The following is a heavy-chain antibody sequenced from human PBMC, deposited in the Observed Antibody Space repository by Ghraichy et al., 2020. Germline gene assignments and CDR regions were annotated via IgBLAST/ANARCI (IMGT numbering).Heavy chain of an antibody. D-gene: IGHD1-26*01. CDR3: AKDAVGGAFDF. J-gene: IGHJ3*01. V-gene: IGHV3-23*01. CDR2: VSGGSVNI. CDR1: GFTFSSYA. Sequence: GGSLRLSCEASGFTFSSYAMTWVRQSPGRGLEWVAAVSGGSVNIDYADSVKGRFTISRDNSKNTVFLHMNSLRDDDTAVYYCAKDAVGGAFDFWGQGTLVTDSS.